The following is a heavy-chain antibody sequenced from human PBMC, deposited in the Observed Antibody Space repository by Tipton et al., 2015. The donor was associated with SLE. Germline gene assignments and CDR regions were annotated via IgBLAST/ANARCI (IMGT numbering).Heavy chain of an antibody. CDR2: IHYSGTT. D-gene: IGHD2-21*01. CDR3: ARAKSAMGSYDT. CDR1: GGSLTNHY. Sequence: LRLSCTVSGGSLTNHYWNWIRQPPGKGLEWIGYIHYSGTTHDNPSLKSRVTMSVDMSKNQFSLRLDSVTDADTAIYFCARAKSAMGSYDTWGQGAQVTVSS. V-gene: IGHV4-59*11. J-gene: IGHJ5*02.